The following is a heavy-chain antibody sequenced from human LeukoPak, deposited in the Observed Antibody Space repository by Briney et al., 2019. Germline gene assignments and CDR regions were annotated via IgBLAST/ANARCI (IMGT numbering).Heavy chain of an antibody. V-gene: IGHV3-30*04. D-gene: IGHD3-22*01. Sequence: GRSLRLSCAASGLTFSSYAMHWVRQAPGKGLEWVAVISYDGSNKYYADSVKGRFTISRDNSKNTLYLQMNSLRAEDTAVYYCARDGYYYDSSGYPKIFDYWGQGTLVTVSS. CDR2: ISYDGSNK. J-gene: IGHJ4*02. CDR1: GLTFSSYA. CDR3: ARDGYYYDSSGYPKIFDY.